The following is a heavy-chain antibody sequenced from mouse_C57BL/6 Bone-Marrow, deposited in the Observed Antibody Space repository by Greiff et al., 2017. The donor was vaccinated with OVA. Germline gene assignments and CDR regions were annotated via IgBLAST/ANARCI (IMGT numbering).Heavy chain of an antibody. CDR1: GFPITSGYY. D-gene: IGHD4-1*01. V-gene: IGHV12-3*01. CDR2: ITHSGET. Sequence: QVQLQQSGPGLVKPSQSLFLTCSITGFPITSGYYWIWIRQSPGKPLEWMGYITHSGETFYNPSLQSPISITRETSKNQFFLQLNSVTTEDTAMYYCAGAPLDWDWFAYWGQGTLVTVSA. CDR3: AGAPLDWDWFAY. J-gene: IGHJ3*01.